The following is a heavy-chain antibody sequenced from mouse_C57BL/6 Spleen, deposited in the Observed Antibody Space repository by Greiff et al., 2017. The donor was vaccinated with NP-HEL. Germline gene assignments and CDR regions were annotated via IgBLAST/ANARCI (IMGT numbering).Heavy chain of an antibody. Sequence: QVQLQQPGAELFKPGAAGRLSCTASGYTFTSYWMQWVKQRPGQGLEWIGESSPSDSYTNYNQKFKGKATLTVDTSSSTAYMQLSSLTSEDSAVYYCARRGGDWDDYWGQGTTLTVSS. CDR1: GYTFTSYW. J-gene: IGHJ2*01. V-gene: IGHV1-50*01. CDR3: ARRGGDWDDY. D-gene: IGHD4-1*01. CDR2: SSPSDSYT.